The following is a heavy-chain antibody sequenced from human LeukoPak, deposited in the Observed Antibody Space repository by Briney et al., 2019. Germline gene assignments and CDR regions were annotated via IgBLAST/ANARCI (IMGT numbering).Heavy chain of an antibody. J-gene: IGHJ6*03. CDR3: ARVSSGSYFGYYYYYMDV. CDR2: INSDGSST. CDR1: GFTFSNYW. D-gene: IGHD1-26*01. V-gene: IGHV3-74*01. Sequence: SGGSLRLSCAASGFTFSNYWMHWVGQAPGKGLVWVSRINSDGSSTSYADSVKGRFTISRDNAKNTLYLQMNSLRAEDTAVYYCARVSSGSYFGYYYYYMDVWGKGTTVTVSS.